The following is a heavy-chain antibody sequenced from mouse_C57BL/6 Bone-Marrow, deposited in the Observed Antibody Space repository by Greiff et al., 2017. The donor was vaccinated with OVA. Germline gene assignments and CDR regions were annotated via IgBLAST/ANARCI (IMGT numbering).Heavy chain of an antibody. CDR2: INPGSGGT. Sequence: QVQLKQSGAELVRPGTSVKVSCKASGYAFTNYLIEWVKQRPGQGLEWIGVINPGSGGTNYNEKFKGKATLTADKSSSTAYMQLSSLTSEDSAVYYCTRPYYYGSSYGGDYWGQGTSVTVSS. D-gene: IGHD1-1*01. CDR1: GYAFTNYL. CDR3: TRPYYYGSSYGGDY. V-gene: IGHV1-54*01. J-gene: IGHJ4*01.